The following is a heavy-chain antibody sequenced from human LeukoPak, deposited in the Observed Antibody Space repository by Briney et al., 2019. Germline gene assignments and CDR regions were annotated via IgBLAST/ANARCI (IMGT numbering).Heavy chain of an antibody. CDR1: GFTFSSYS. CDR2: ISSSSSYI. Sequence: GGSLRLSCAASGFTFSSYSMNWVRQAPGKGLEWGSSISSSSSYIYYADSVKGRFTISRDNAKNSLYLQMNSLRAEDTAVYYCARANYSSSPMDVWGKGTTVTVSS. J-gene: IGHJ6*04. D-gene: IGHD6-13*01. CDR3: ARANYSSSPMDV. V-gene: IGHV3-21*01.